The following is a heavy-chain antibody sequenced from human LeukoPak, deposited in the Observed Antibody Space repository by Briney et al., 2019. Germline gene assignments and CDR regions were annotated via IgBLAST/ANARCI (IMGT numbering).Heavy chain of an antibody. V-gene: IGHV3-23*01. CDR1: GSTFSKYA. CDR2: ITARGTTT. Sequence: PGGSLRLSCAASGSTFSKYAMTWVRQAPGKGLEWVSAITARGTTTYYADSVKGWFTISRDDSKNTLSLQMDSLSAEDTALYYCAKYISDSGAYYAFDYWGQGTLVTVSS. D-gene: IGHD3-10*01. CDR3: AKYISDSGAYYAFDY. J-gene: IGHJ4*02.